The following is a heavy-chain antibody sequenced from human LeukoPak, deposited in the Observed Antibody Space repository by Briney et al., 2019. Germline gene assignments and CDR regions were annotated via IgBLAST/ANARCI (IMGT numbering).Heavy chain of an antibody. V-gene: IGHV3-30*03. Sequence: GGSLRLSCAASGFTFSSYGIHWVRQAPGKGLEWVVVISYDGSNKYYADSVKGRFTISRDNSKNTLYLQMNSLRAEDTAVYYCARDRSGSYGFDYWGQGTLVTVSS. J-gene: IGHJ4*02. CDR3: ARDRSGSYGFDY. CDR1: GFTFSSYG. CDR2: ISYDGSNK. D-gene: IGHD1-26*01.